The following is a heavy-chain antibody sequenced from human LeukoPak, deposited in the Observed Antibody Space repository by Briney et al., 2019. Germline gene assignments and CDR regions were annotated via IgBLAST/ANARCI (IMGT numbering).Heavy chain of an antibody. CDR1: GFTFSSYW. CDR2: IKQDGSEK. J-gene: IGHJ4*02. CDR3: ARALYDSSGYYFDY. D-gene: IGHD3-22*01. V-gene: IGHV3-7*01. Sequence: GGSLRLSCAASGFTFSSYWMSWVRQAPGKGLEWVANIKQDGSEKYYVDSVKGRFTISRDNAKNSLYLQMNNLRAEDTAVYYCARALYDSSGYYFDYWGQGTLVTVSS.